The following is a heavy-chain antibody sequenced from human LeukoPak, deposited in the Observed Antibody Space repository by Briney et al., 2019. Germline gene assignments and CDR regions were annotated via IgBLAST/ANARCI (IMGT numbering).Heavy chain of an antibody. CDR3: ARAGGSGSGYSSGWYYDY. J-gene: IGHJ4*02. CDR1: GYTFTSYA. D-gene: IGHD6-19*01. V-gene: IGHV1-3*01. Sequence: ASVKVSCKASGYTFTSYAMHWVRQAPGQRLEWMGWINAGNGNTKYSQKFQGRVTITRGTSASTAYMELSSLRSEDTAVYYCARAGGSGSGYSSGWYYDYWGQGTLVTVSS. CDR2: INAGNGNT.